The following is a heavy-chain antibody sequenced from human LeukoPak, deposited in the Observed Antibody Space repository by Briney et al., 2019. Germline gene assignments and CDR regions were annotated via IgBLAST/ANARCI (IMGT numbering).Heavy chain of an antibody. CDR2: IKQDGSEK. V-gene: IGHV3-7*01. Sequence: PGGSLRLSCAASGFTFSGYWMSWVRQAPGKGLEWVANIKQDGSEKYYVDSVKGRFTISRDNAKNSLYLQMNSLRAEDTAVYYCARDKRVGATLFDYWGQGTLVTVSS. J-gene: IGHJ4*02. D-gene: IGHD1-26*01. CDR1: GFTFSGYW. CDR3: ARDKRVGATLFDY.